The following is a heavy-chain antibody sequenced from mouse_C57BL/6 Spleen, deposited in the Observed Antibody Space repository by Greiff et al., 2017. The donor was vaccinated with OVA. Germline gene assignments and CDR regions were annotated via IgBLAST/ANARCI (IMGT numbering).Heavy chain of an antibody. J-gene: IGHJ2*01. D-gene: IGHD1-1*01. CDR2: IWGDGST. CDR1: GFSLTSYG. CDR3: AKTVTTVVARPLYFDY. V-gene: IGHV2-3*01. Sequence: VKLQESGPGLVAPSQSLSITCTVSGFSLTSYGVSWVRQPPGKGLEWLGVIWGDGSTNYHSALISRLSISKDNSKSQVFLKLNSLQTDDTATYYGAKTVTTVVARPLYFDYWGQGTTLTVSS.